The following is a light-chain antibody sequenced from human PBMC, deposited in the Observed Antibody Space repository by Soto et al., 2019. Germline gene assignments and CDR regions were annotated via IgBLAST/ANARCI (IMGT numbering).Light chain of an antibody. CDR1: QSVSRN. CDR2: GAS. J-gene: IGKJ4*01. V-gene: IGKV3-15*01. CDR3: QQYNNWPPLA. Sequence: EIVMTQSPATLSVSPGERVTLSCRASQSVSRNLAWYQQIPGQAPRLLIYGASTRATGIPARFSGSGSGTEFTLTSSLLQSEDFAVYYCQQYNNWPPLAFGGGTKVEIK.